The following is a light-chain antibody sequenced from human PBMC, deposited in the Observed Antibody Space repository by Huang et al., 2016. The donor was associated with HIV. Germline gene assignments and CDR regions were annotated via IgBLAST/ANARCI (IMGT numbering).Light chain of an antibody. CDR1: RSVSTN. V-gene: IGKV3-15*01. Sequence: IVMTQAPATLSVSPGERVTLSCRANRSVSTNLAWYQQRPGQAPRLRIYGSSTSAPGFPARFSGGGSGTDFSLTISSLQSEDFALYYCHQYNIWLLSFGGGTRVDI. J-gene: IGKJ4*01. CDR2: GSS. CDR3: HQYNIWLLS.